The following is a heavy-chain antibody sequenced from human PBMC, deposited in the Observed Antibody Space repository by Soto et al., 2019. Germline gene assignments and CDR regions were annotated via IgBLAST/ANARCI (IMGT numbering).Heavy chain of an antibody. J-gene: IGHJ5*02. V-gene: IGHV5-51*01. CDR1: GYIFTSYW. CDR2: IYPGDSDT. D-gene: IGHD5-18*01. Sequence: GESLKISCNGSGYIFTSYWIGWVRQMPGKGLEWVGIIYPGDSDTRYSPSFQGQVTISADKSISTAYLQWSSLKASDTAMYYCARLRFTYTRENTAMVPVHNWFDPWGQGTLVTVSS. CDR3: ARLRFTYTRENTAMVPVHNWFDP.